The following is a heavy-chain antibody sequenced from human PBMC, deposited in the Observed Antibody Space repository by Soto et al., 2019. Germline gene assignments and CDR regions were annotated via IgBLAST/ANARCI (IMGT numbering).Heavy chain of an antibody. Sequence: PSETLSLTCTVSGGSVSSGSYYWSWIRQPPGKGLEWIGYIYYSGGTNYNPSLKSRVTISVDTSKNQFSLKLSSVTAADTAVYYCAREWAQDGYTFDYWGQGTLVTVSS. V-gene: IGHV4-61*01. J-gene: IGHJ4*02. CDR3: AREWAQDGYTFDY. CDR2: IYYSGGT. CDR1: GGSVSSGSYY. D-gene: IGHD5-12*01.